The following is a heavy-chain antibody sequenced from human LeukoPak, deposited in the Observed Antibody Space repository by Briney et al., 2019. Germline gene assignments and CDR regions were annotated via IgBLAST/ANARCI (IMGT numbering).Heavy chain of an antibody. V-gene: IGHV1-18*01. J-gene: IGHJ4*02. CDR2: ISAYNGNT. CDR1: GYTFTSYG. D-gene: IGHD5-24*01. CDR3: ARVKMATSDY. Sequence: ASVKVSCKATGYTFTSYGVSWVRQAPGQGLEWMGWISAYNGNTNYAQKLQGRVTMTIDTSTSTAYMELRSLRSDDTAVYYCARVKMATSDYWGQGTLVTVSS.